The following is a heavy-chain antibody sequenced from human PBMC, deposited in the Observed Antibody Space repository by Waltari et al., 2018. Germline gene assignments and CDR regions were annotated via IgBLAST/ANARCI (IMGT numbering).Heavy chain of an antibody. CDR2: IYWNDDK. J-gene: IGHJ3*02. CDR1: GFSLSTSGVG. CDR3: AHRLYSSSWYRAGCAFDI. Sequence: QITLMESGPTLVRPTQTLTLTCTFSGFSLSTSGVGVGWIRQPPGKALEWLALIYWNDDKRYSPSLKSRLTITKDTSKNQVVPTMTNMDPVDTATYYCAHRLYSSSWYRAGCAFDIWGQGTMVTVSS. D-gene: IGHD6-13*01. V-gene: IGHV2-5*01.